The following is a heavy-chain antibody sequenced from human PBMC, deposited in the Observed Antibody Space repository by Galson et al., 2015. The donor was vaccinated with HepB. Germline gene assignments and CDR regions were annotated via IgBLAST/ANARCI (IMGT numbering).Heavy chain of an antibody. Sequence: SLRLSCAASGFTFSNAWMSWVRQAPGKGLEWVGRIKSKTDGGTTDYAAPVKGRFTISRDDSKNTLYLQMNSLKTEDTAVYCCTTGTVVIERWYFDLWGRGTLVTVSS. CDR2: IKSKTDGGTT. V-gene: IGHV3-15*01. CDR1: GFTFSNAW. CDR3: TTGTVVIERWYFDL. D-gene: IGHD4-23*01. J-gene: IGHJ2*01.